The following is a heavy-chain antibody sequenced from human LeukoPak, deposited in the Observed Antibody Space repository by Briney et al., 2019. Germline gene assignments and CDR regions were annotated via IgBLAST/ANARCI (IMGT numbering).Heavy chain of an antibody. CDR2: ISSSGSTI. Sequence: GGSLRLSCAASGFTFSSYELNWVRQAPGKGLEWVSYISSSGSTIYYADSVQGRFTISRDNAKNSVYLQMKSLRAEDTAVYYCARSRGIAVAGRRFDPWGQGTLVTVSS. V-gene: IGHV3-48*03. CDR1: GFTFSSYE. CDR3: ARSRGIAVAGRRFDP. D-gene: IGHD6-19*01. J-gene: IGHJ5*02.